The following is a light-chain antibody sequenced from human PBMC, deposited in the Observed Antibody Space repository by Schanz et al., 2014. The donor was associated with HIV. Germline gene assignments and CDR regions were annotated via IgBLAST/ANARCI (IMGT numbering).Light chain of an antibody. Sequence: QSMLTQPPSASGTPGQTVTISCSGSNSNIGRNTGNWYQQFPPKAPKLLMHTDNQRPSGVPDRFSGSKSGTSASLAISGLQSDDEADYYCAGWDDDLNGRVFGSGTKVTVL. CDR3: AGWDDDLNGRV. CDR2: TDN. J-gene: IGLJ1*01. V-gene: IGLV1-44*01. CDR1: NSNIGRNT.